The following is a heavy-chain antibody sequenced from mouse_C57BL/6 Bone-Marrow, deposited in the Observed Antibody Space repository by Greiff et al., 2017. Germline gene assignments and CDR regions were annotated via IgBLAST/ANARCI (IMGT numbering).Heavy chain of an antibody. J-gene: IGHJ1*03. D-gene: IGHD1-1*01. V-gene: IGHV5-9*01. Sequence: EVQGVESGGGLVKPGGSLKLSCAASGFTFSSYTMSWVRQTPEKRLQWVAAISGGGGNTYYPHSVKGRFTFSRDNDKNILYLQKSSLRSEDTALYYCSRQVTTVLATKYFDVWGTGTTVTVSS. CDR3: SRQVTTVLATKYFDV. CDR2: ISGGGGNT. CDR1: GFTFSSYT.